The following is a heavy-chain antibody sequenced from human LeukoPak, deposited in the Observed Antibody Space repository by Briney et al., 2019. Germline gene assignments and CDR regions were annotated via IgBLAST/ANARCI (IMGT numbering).Heavy chain of an antibody. D-gene: IGHD3-3*01. V-gene: IGHV4-34*01. CDR2: ISHSGST. CDR3: ASNWSGYYPYYYYYGMDV. CDR1: GGSFSGYC. J-gene: IGHJ6*02. Sequence: PSETLSLTCAVYGGSFSGYCWSWIRQPPGKGLEWIGEISHSGSTNYNPSLKSRVTISVDTSKNQFSLKLSSVTAADTAVYYCASNWSGYYPYYYYYGMDVWGQGTTVTVSS.